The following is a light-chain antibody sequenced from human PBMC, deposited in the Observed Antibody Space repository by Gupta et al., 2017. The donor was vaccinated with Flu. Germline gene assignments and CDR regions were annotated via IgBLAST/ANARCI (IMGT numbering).Light chain of an antibody. J-gene: IGKJ1*01. CDR3: QQSYRSPRT. CDR1: QNISSY. Sequence: PSSLSASVGDRVSISCRASQNISSYLNWYRQKPGKAPELLIYAASNLHSGVPSRFSGSGSGTDFTLTINRLQPEDFATYFCQQSYRSPRTFGQGTKVEIK. CDR2: AAS. V-gene: IGKV1-39*01.